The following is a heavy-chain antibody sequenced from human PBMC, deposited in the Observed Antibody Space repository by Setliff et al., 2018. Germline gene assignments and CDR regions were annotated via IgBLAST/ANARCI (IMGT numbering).Heavy chain of an antibody. CDR1: GYTFTNYG. V-gene: IGHV1-18*01. D-gene: IGHD2-8*01. CDR3: LRLVRYCSRTSCQRTSGDEV. Sequence: ASVKVSCKTSGYTFTNYGITWVRQAPGQGLEWMGWINNYSFKTNYPQKFLGRVTVTTDTSTNMAYLELRGLRSDDTAVYYCLRLVRYCSRTSCQRTSGDEVWGQGTLVTVSS. J-gene: IGHJ4*02. CDR2: INNYSFKT.